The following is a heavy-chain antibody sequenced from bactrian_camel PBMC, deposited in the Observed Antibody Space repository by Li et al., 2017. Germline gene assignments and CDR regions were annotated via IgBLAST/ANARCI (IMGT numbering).Heavy chain of an antibody. J-gene: IGHJ4*01. D-gene: IGHD3*01. V-gene: IGHV3S6*01. CDR1: GFTFSSYW. CDR2: IADTST. CDR3: ATALQSGSYGQYEYHV. Sequence: QLVESGGGLVQPGGSLRLSCAASGFTFSSYWMTWVRQAPGKGLEWVSSIADTSTYYANSVKGRFTISRDNAKNTLYLQLSSLKSEDTALYYCATALQSGSYGQYEYHVWGQGTQVTVSS.